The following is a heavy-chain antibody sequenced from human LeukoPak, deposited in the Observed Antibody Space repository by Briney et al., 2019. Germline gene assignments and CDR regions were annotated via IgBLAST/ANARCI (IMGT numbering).Heavy chain of an antibody. V-gene: IGHV3-33*01. CDR1: GFNFRSYG. Sequence: GGSLSLSCAASGFNFRSYGMHWVRQAPGKGLEWVAVIWYDGSKKYFADSAKGRFTISKDNSNNTLYLQMNSLRAEDTAVYYCARDPAVAGYYFDYWGQGTLVTVSS. D-gene: IGHD6-19*01. CDR2: IWYDGSKK. J-gene: IGHJ4*02. CDR3: ARDPAVAGYYFDY.